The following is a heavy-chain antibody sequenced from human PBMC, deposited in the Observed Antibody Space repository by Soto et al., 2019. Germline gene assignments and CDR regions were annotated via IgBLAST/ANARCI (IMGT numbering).Heavy chain of an antibody. CDR3: ARKGDYSETIVGNEYVVPSYDYGMDV. D-gene: IGHD2-21*01. CDR2: ILPIFRTA. V-gene: IGHV1-69*01. CDR1: GGTFSRYT. J-gene: IGHJ6*02. Sequence: QVQLVQSGPEVKKPGSSVKVSCKASGGTFSRYTLNWVRQAPGHGLEWMVGILPIFRTANYAQNFHGRVTITADESTTTAYMELSSLRSEDTAVYYCARKGDYSETIVGNEYVVPSYDYGMDVWGQGTTVTVSS.